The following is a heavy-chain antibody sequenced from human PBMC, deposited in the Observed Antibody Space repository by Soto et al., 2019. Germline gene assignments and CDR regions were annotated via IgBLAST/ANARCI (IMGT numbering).Heavy chain of an antibody. CDR3: AKGKVTAAVWPSAMDV. CDR2: ISGSGDST. J-gene: IGHJ6*02. Sequence: EVQLLESGGGLAQPGGSLRLSCAGSGLTFSSYAMSWVRQGPGKGLECVSSISGSGDSTYYADSVKGRFTISRDNSKKILWLQTKSLRAEDSAIYYCAKGKVTAAVWPSAMDVWGQGTTITVSS. V-gene: IGHV3-23*01. D-gene: IGHD6-13*01. CDR1: GLTFSSYA.